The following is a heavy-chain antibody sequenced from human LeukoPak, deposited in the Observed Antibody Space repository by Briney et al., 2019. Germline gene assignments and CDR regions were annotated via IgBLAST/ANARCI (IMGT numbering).Heavy chain of an antibody. J-gene: IGHJ4*02. CDR1: GFTVSSNY. CDR2: IYSGGYT. CDR3: GTGPRNDGEDD. V-gene: IGHV3-66*01. D-gene: IGHD1-1*01. Sequence: GGSLRLSCAASGFTVSSNYMSWVRQAPGKGLEWVSVIYSGGYTYYAGSVKGRFTISRDNAKNTLYLQMNSLRAEDSAVYYCGTGPRNDGEDDWGQGTLVTVSS.